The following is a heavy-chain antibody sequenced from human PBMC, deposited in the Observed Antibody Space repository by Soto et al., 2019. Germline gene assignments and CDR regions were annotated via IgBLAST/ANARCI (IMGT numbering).Heavy chain of an antibody. CDR1: GFSLSTSGVG. Sequence: QITLKESGPTLVKPTQTLTLTCTFSGFSLSTSGVGVGWIRQPPGKALEWLALIYWDDDKRYSPSLKSRLTXTXXTSKNQVVLTMTNMDPVDTATYYCAPRRELGIIDYWGQGTLVTVSS. D-gene: IGHD7-27*01. CDR2: IYWDDDK. J-gene: IGHJ4*02. CDR3: APRRELGIIDY. V-gene: IGHV2-5*02.